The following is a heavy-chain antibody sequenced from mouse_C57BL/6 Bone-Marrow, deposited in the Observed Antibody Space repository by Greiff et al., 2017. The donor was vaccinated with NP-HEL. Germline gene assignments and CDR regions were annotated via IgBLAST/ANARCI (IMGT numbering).Heavy chain of an antibody. Sequence: EVKLMESGAELVRPGASVKLSCTASGFNIKDDYMHWVKQRPEQGLEWIGWIDPENGDTEYASKFQGTATITADTSSNTAYLQLSSLTSEDTAVYYCTTPLLYWFAYWGQGTLVTVSA. V-gene: IGHV14-4*01. D-gene: IGHD2-12*01. J-gene: IGHJ3*01. CDR1: GFNIKDDY. CDR3: TTPLLYWFAY. CDR2: IDPENGDT.